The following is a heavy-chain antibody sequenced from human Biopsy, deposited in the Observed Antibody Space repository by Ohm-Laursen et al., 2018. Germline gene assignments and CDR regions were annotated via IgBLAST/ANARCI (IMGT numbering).Heavy chain of an antibody. Sequence: GSSVKVSCNASGGGFKSYALSWGRQAPGQGLEWLGGFIPIIHTENSAQRIEGRVTITENRSTNTAFLVLSSLRAEATAVYYVVVTRSDGLIPQRPRLFGYWGPGTLVTVSS. J-gene: IGHJ4*02. D-gene: IGHD2-15*01. CDR2: FIPIIHTE. CDR1: GGGFKSYA. V-gene: IGHV1-69*06. CDR3: VVTRSDGLIPQRPRLFGY.